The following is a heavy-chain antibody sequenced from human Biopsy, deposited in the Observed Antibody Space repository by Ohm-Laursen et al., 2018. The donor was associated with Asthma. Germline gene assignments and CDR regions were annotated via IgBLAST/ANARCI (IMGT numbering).Heavy chain of an antibody. V-gene: IGHV1-3*04. J-gene: IGHJ2*01. CDR1: GYTFINFA. CDR3: ARTYYDFLTGQVKDVFGV. D-gene: IGHD3-9*01. CDR2: VNTGNGDT. Sequence: GASVKVSCKASGYTFINFAIHWVRQAPGQRLEWMGWVNTGNGDTKYSQKFQGRVTITRDTSASTAYMELRSLRSEDTATYYCARTYYDFLTGQVKDVFGVWGRGTLVTVSS.